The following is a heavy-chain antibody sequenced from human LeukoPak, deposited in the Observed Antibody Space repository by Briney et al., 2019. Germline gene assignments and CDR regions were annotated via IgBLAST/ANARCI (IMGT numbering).Heavy chain of an antibody. J-gene: IGHJ5*02. CDR2: IDPSDSYT. D-gene: IGHD2-15*01. CDR3: ACYSGVLNWFDP. Sequence: PGESLKISCKGSGYSFTSYWISWVRRMPGKGLEWMGRIDPSDSYTNYSPSFQGHVTISADKSISTAYLQWSSLKASDTGMYYCACYSGVLNWFDPWGQGTLVTVSS. CDR1: GYSFTSYW. V-gene: IGHV5-10-1*01.